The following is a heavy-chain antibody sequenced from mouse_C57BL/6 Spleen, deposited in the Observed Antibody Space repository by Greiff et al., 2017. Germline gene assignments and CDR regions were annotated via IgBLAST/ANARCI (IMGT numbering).Heavy chain of an antibody. D-gene: IGHD1-1*01. CDR3: ARYHGSSYQYFDV. J-gene: IGHJ1*03. CDR1: GFTFTDYY. CDR2: ISNKDNGYTT. V-gene: IGHV7-3*01. Sequence: EVHLVESGGGLVQPGGSLSLSCAASGFTFTDYYMSWVRQPPGKALEWLGFISNKDNGYTTESSASVKGRFTISRDNSQSILYLQMNALRAEDSATYDCARYHGSSYQYFDVWGTGTTFTVSS.